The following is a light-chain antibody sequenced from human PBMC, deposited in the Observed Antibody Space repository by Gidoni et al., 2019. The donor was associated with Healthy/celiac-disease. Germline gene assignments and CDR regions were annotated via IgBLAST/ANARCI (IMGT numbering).Light chain of an antibody. V-gene: IGKV1-5*03. J-gene: IGKJ1*01. Sequence: DIQMTQSPSTLSASVGDRVTITCRASQSISSWLDWYQQKPGKAPKLLIYKASSLESGVPSRFSGSGSGTEFTLTISSLQPDDFATYDCQQYNTYSTFGRGTKVEIK. CDR2: KAS. CDR3: QQYNTYST. CDR1: QSISSW.